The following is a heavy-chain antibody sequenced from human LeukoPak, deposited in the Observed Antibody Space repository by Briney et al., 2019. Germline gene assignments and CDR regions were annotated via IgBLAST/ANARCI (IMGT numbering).Heavy chain of an antibody. V-gene: IGHV3-53*01. CDR2: IYSGGST. J-gene: IGHJ4*02. CDR3: ARGCSSTSCYGFDY. CDR1: GFTVSGKY. Sequence: GGSLRLSCAASGFTVSGKYMSWVRQAPGKGLEWVSVIYSGGSTYYADSVKGRFTISRDNSKNTLYLQMNSLRAEDTAVYYCARGCSSTSCYGFDYWGQGTLVTVSS. D-gene: IGHD2-2*01.